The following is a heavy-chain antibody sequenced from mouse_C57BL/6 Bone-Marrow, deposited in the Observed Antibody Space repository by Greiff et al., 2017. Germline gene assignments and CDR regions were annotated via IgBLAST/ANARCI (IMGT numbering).Heavy chain of an antibody. CDR3: VRSYYGSTWGGWYFDV. D-gene: IGHD1-1*01. Sequence: EVQVVESGGGLVQPKGSLKLSCAASGFSFNTYAMNWVRQAPGKGLEWVARISSKSNNYETYYADSVKDRFTISRDDTESILYLQMNYLKTEDTAMYYCVRSYYGSTWGGWYFDVWGTGTTVTVSS. V-gene: IGHV10-1*01. CDR1: GFSFNTYA. CDR2: ISSKSNNYET. J-gene: IGHJ1*03.